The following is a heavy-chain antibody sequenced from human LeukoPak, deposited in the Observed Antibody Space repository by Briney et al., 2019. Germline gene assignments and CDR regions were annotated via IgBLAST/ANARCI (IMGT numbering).Heavy chain of an antibody. CDR1: GFTFSSYA. Sequence: GGSLRLSCAASGFTFSSYAMSWVRQAPGKGLEWVSAISGSGGSTYYADSVKGRFTISRDNSKNTLYLQMNSLRAEDTAVYYCAKESSHYGGNEYYFDYWGQGTLVTVSS. CDR2: ISGSGGST. J-gene: IGHJ4*02. V-gene: IGHV3-23*01. D-gene: IGHD4-23*01. CDR3: AKESSHYGGNEYYFDY.